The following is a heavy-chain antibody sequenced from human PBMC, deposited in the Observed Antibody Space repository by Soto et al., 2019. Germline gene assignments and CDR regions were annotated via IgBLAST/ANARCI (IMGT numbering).Heavy chain of an antibody. Sequence: EASVKVSCKASGYTFTSYGISWVRQAPGQGLEWMGWISAYNGNTNYAQKLQGRVTMTTDTSTSTAYMELRSLRSDDTAVYYCARDGVLRFLEWLPDYYGMDVWGQGTTVTVSS. CDR2: ISAYNGNT. D-gene: IGHD3-3*01. CDR3: ARDGVLRFLEWLPDYYGMDV. V-gene: IGHV1-18*01. CDR1: GYTFTSYG. J-gene: IGHJ6*02.